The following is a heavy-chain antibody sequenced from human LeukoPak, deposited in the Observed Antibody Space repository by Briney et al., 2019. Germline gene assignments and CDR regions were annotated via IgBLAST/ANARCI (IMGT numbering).Heavy chain of an antibody. CDR1: GFTFSSLW. D-gene: IGHD2-15*01. V-gene: IGHV3-23*01. Sequence: GGSLGLSCAASGFTFSSLWMGWLRQAPGKGLEWASAISNNGGYTYYADSVQGRFTISRDNSKSTLCLQMNSLRAEDTAVYYCAKQLGYCSDGSCYFPYWGQGTLVTVSS. CDR2: ISNNGGYT. J-gene: IGHJ4*02. CDR3: AKQLGYCSDGSCYFPY.